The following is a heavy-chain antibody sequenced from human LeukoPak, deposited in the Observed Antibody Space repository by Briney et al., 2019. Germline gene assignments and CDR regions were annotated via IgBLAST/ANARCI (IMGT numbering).Heavy chain of an antibody. CDR3: ARDSEPYYYGSGSYFSSWFDP. CDR2: INWNGGST. V-gene: IGHV3-20*01. D-gene: IGHD3-10*01. Sequence: PGGSLRLSCAASGFTFDDYGMRWVRQAPGKGLEWVSGINWNGGSTGYADSVKGRFTISRDNAKNSLYLQMNSLRAEDTALYHCARDSEPYYYGSGSYFSSWFDPWGQGTLVTVSS. J-gene: IGHJ5*02. CDR1: GFTFDDYG.